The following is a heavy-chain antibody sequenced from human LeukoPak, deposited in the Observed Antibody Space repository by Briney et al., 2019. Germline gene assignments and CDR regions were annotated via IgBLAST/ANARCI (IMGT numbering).Heavy chain of an antibody. CDR2: IYSGGST. CDR1: GFTFSSYW. CDR3: ARKIDSSWAFDY. J-gene: IGHJ4*02. Sequence: GGSLRLSCAASGFTFSSYWMHWVRQAPGKGLEWVSVIYSGGSTYYADSVKGRFIISRDNSKNTLYLQMNSLRVEDTAVYYCARKIDSSWAFDYWGQGTLVTVSS. D-gene: IGHD6-13*01. V-gene: IGHV3-53*01.